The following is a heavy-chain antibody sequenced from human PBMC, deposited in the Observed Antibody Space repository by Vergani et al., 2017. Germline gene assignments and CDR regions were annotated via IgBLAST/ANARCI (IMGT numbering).Heavy chain of an antibody. CDR1: GFTFSSYG. Sequence: QVQLVESGGGLVKPGGSLRLSCAASGFTFSSYGMHWVRQAPGKGLDGVAVISYDGSNKYYADSVKGRFTISRDNSETTLYLQMNSLRAEDTAVYYCAKSLTGNAFDIWGQGTMVTVSS. CDR2: ISYDGSNK. D-gene: IGHD3-10*01. J-gene: IGHJ3*02. CDR3: AKSLTGNAFDI. V-gene: IGHV3-30*18.